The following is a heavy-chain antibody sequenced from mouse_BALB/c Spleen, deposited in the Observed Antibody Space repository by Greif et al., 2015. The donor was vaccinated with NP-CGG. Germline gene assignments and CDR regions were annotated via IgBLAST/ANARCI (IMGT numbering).Heavy chain of an antibody. CDR3: ARVGLYYYAMDY. V-gene: IGHV1-14*01. Sequence: VHVKQSGPELVKPGASVKMSCKASGYTFTSYVMHWVKQKPGQGLEWIGYINPYNDGTKYNEKFKGKATLTSDKSSSTAYMELSSLTSEDSAVYYCARVGLYYYAMDYWGQGTSVTVSS. CDR1: GYTFTSYV. J-gene: IGHJ4*01. D-gene: IGHD4-1*01. CDR2: INPYNDGT.